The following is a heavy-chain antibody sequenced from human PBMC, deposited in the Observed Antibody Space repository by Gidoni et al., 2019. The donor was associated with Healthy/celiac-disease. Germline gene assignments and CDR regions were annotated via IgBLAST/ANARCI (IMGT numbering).Heavy chain of an antibody. J-gene: IGHJ4*02. V-gene: IGHV3-23*01. Sequence: EVQLLESGGGLVQPGGSLRLSCAAAGFTFSSYAMSWVGQAPGEGLEWVSAISGSGGSTYYADSVKGRFTISRDNAKNTLYLQMNRLRAEDTAVYYCAKFRLVDPYGGYEYYFDYWGKGTLVTVSS. CDR2: ISGSGGST. CDR1: GFTFSSYA. CDR3: AKFRLVDPYGGYEYYFDY. D-gene: IGHD4-17*01.